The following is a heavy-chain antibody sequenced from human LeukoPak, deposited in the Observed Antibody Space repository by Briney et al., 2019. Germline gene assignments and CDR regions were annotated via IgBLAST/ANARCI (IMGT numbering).Heavy chain of an antibody. J-gene: IGHJ4*02. CDR1: GFTFSNYG. V-gene: IGHV3-30*02. CDR2: IRSDSSYI. CDR3: VKDPSDAAAAGTFDY. D-gene: IGHD6-13*01. Sequence: GGSLRLSCAASGFTFSNYGMHWVRQTPDEGLEWVAFIRSDSSYIYYLESVKGRFTVSRDNSKNTLFLQMHSLRPEDTAVYDCVKDPSDAAAAGTFDYWGQGTLVTVSS.